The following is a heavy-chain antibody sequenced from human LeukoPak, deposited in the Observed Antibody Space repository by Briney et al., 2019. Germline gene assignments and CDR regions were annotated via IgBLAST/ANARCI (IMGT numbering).Heavy chain of an antibody. D-gene: IGHD3-3*01. V-gene: IGHV3-74*01. CDR1: GFTFSSYW. CDR2: INGDGRNI. Sequence: GGSLRLSCVASGFTFSSYWMHWVRQDPRKGLVWVSRINGDGRNINYADSVRGRFTISRDNAKNSLYLQMNSLRAEDTAVYYCARARGFWSGYAVDYWGQGTLVTVSS. J-gene: IGHJ4*02. CDR3: ARARGFWSGYAVDY.